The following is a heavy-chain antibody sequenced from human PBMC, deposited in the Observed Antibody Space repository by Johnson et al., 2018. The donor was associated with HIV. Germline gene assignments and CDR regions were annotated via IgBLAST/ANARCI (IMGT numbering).Heavy chain of an antibody. CDR1: GFTFSSYW. CDR2: IKQDGSEK. V-gene: IGHV3-7*05. J-gene: IGHJ3*02. Sequence: VQLVESGGGLVQPGGSLRLSCAASGFTFSSYWMTWVRQAPGKGLEWVANIKQDGSEKYYVDSVKGRFTISRDTAKNSLYLQMNTLRAEDTAVYYCARDAVISSGWYNVDAFDIWGQGTMVTVSS. CDR3: ARDAVISSGWYNVDAFDI. D-gene: IGHD6-19*01.